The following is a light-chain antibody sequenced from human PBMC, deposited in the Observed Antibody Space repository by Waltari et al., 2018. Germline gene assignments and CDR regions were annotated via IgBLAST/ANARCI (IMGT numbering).Light chain of an antibody. Sequence: DIVMTQSPDSLAVSLGERATINCKSSQSVLYSSNNKSYLAWYQQKPGQSPKLLIYWASTRESGVPGRFSGSGSGTDFTLTISSLQAEDVAVYYCQQYYTTPWSFGQGTKVEIK. CDR1: QSVLYSSNNKSY. J-gene: IGKJ1*01. CDR3: QQYYTTPWS. CDR2: WAS. V-gene: IGKV4-1*01.